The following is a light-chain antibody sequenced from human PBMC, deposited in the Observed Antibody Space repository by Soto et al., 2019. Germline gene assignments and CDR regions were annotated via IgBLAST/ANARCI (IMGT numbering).Light chain of an antibody. Sequence: DIQITHSDLTMSASVVYRVTITCRASQSISTWLAWYQQKPGKAPKLLIYDASSLESGVPSRFSGSGSGTDFTLTISSLQPEDFATYYCQQFNNYPLTFGGGTKVDIK. CDR1: QSISTW. J-gene: IGKJ4*01. CDR2: DAS. V-gene: IGKV1-5*01. CDR3: QQFNNYPLT.